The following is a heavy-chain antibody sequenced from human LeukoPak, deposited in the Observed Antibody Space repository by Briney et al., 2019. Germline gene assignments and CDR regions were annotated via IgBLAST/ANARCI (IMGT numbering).Heavy chain of an antibody. CDR1: GYTFTDYY. CDR3: AKDFGGYSFFDH. J-gene: IGHJ4*02. V-gene: IGHV1-2*02. CDR2: INPNRGDT. Sequence: ASVKVSCKASGYTFTDYYIHWVRQAPGQGLEWVGWINPNRGDTNYAQKFQGRVTMTRDTSISTAYMELSSLISDDTAVYYCAKDFGGYSFFDHWGQRTLVTVSS. D-gene: IGHD2-15*01.